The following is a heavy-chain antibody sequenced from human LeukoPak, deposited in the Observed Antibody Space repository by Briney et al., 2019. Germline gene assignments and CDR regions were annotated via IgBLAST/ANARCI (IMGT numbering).Heavy chain of an antibody. V-gene: IGHV4-30-2*01. J-gene: IGHJ4*02. D-gene: IGHD6-13*01. CDR2: IYHAGTT. CDR3: ARHPNSNWDY. CDR1: GDPFRSGGYS. Sequence: SETLSLTCTVSGDPFRSGGYSWSWIRQPPGKGLEWIGYIYHAGTTSYNPSLKSRVTISVDKSKNQFSLKLSSVTAADTAVYYCARHPNSNWDYWGQGTLVTVSS.